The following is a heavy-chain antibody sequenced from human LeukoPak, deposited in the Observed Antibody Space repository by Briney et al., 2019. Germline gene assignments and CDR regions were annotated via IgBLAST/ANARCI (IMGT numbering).Heavy chain of an antibody. D-gene: IGHD5-12*01. CDR1: GYRFSNFW. CDR3: ARRGSGYATWFDP. V-gene: IGHV5-51*01. Sequence: GESLKISCKGSGYRFSNFWIGWVRQMPGKGLEWMGIIYPGDSDTRYSPSFQGQVTISADKSISTAYLQWSSLKASDTAMYYCARRGSGYATWFDPWGQGTLVTVSS. J-gene: IGHJ5*02. CDR2: IYPGDSDT.